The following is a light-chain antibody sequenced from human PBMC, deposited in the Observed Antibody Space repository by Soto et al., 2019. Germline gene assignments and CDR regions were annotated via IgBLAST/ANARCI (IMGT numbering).Light chain of an antibody. CDR2: EVS. V-gene: IGLV2-14*01. J-gene: IGLJ3*02. CDR1: TSDVGGYNY. CDR3: SSFTSSSTWV. Sequence: QSVLTQPASVSGSPGQSITISCTGTTSDVGGYNYVSWYQHHPGKVPKLMVYEVSNRPSGVSNRFSGSKSGNTASLTISGLQAEDEADYYCSSFTSSSTWVFGGGTKLTVL.